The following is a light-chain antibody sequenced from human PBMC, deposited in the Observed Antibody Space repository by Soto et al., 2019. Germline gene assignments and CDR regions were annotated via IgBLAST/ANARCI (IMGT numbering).Light chain of an antibody. CDR2: AAS. CDR3: LQDYNYPRT. V-gene: IGKV1-6*01. J-gene: IGKJ1*01. CDR1: QGIRNV. Sequence: AIQMTQSPSSLSASVGDRVNITCRTSQGIRNVLGWFQQKPGKAPKLLINAASNLQGGVPSRFSGSGSGTDFTLTISSLQPEDFATYYCLQDYNYPRTFGQGTKVEIK.